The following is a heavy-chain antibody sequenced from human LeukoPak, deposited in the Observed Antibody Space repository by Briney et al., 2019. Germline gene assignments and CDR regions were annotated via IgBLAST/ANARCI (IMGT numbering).Heavy chain of an antibody. CDR3: ARVPLPGIAAAAPNWYFDL. D-gene: IGHD6-13*01. V-gene: IGHV1-2*04. J-gene: IGHJ2*01. CDR2: INPNSGGT. CDR1: GYTFTGYY. Sequence: ASVKVSCKASGYTFTGYYMHWVRQAPGQGLEWMGWINPNSGGTNYAQKFQGWVTMTRDTSISTAYMELSRLRSDDTAVYYCARVPLPGIAAAAPNWYFDLWGRGTLVTVSS.